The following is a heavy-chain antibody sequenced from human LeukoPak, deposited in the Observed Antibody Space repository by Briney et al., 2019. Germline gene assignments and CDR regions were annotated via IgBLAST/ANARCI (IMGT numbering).Heavy chain of an antibody. CDR3: AKDRQGCSGGSCYSAGYDY. J-gene: IGHJ4*02. CDR1: GFTFRNYA. V-gene: IGHV3-23*01. Sequence: GGSLRLSCVASGFTFRNYAISWVRQAPGKGLEWVSAISGSGTTTYYADSVEGRFTISRDNSKNTLYLQMNSLRAEDTAVYYCAKDRQGCSGGSCYSAGYDYWGQGTLVTVSS. CDR2: ISGSGTTT. D-gene: IGHD2-15*01.